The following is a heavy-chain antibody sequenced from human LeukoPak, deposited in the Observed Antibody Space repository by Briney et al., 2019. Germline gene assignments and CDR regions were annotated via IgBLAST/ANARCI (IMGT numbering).Heavy chain of an antibody. Sequence: PSETLSLTCTVSGGSISSSSYYWGWIRQPPGKGLEGIGSIYYSGSTYYNPSLKSRVTISVDTSKNQFSLKLSSVTAADAAVYYCARRGGNGYYYGSGSYYFDYWGQGTLVTVSS. D-gene: IGHD3-10*01. CDR1: GGSISSSSYY. J-gene: IGHJ4*02. CDR2: IYYSGST. V-gene: IGHV4-39*01. CDR3: ARRGGNGYYYGSGSYYFDY.